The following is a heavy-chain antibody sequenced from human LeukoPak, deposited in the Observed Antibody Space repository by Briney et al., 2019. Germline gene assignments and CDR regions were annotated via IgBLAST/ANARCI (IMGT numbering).Heavy chain of an antibody. Sequence: SETLSLTCTVSGGSISSYYWSWIRQPPGKGLEWIGYIYYSGSTNYNPSLKSRVTISVDTSKNQFSLKLNSVTAADTAVYYCARIYSSSWFLNWFDPWGQGTLGTGSS. D-gene: IGHD6-13*01. CDR1: GGSISSYY. CDR2: IYYSGST. J-gene: IGHJ5*01. CDR3: ARIYSSSWFLNWFDP. V-gene: IGHV4-59*08.